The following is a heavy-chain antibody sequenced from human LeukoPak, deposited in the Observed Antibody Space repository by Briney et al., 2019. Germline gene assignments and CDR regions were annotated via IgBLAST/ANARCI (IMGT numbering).Heavy chain of an antibody. J-gene: IGHJ4*02. Sequence: SETLSLTCTVSGVSISSYCWSWLRQPPGKGLEWIGYIYYSGSTNYNPSLKSRVTISVDTSKKQFSLKLSSVTAADTAVYYCASSGSSGRIYYWGQGTLVTVSS. CDR1: GVSISSYC. CDR3: ASSGSSGRIYY. V-gene: IGHV4-59*12. D-gene: IGHD3-10*01. CDR2: IYYSGST.